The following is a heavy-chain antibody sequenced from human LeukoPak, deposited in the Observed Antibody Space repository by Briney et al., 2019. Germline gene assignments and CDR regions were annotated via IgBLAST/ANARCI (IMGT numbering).Heavy chain of an antibody. CDR1: GYTFTSHD. V-gene: IGHV1-8*03. J-gene: IGHJ5*02. D-gene: IGHD2-2*02. CDR3: ARGNRYCSSTSCYNYWFDP. CDR2: MNPNSGNT. Sequence: ASVKVSFKASGYTFTSHDINWVRQATGQGLEWMGWMNPNSGNTGYAQKFQGRVTITRNTYITTAYLELSSLRSEDTAVSYCARGNRYCSSTSCYNYWFDPWGQGTLVTVSS.